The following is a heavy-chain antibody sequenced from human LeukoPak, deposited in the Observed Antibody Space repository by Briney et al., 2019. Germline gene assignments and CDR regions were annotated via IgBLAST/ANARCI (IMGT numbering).Heavy chain of an antibody. Sequence: KPSQTLSLTCTVSGASISRGLYYWSWIRQHPGQGLEWIGYIYYSGSTYYNPSLESRVTMSLDTSKRQFSLKLSSMTAADTAVYYCARGSYDGSGHRRFVSWGQGTLVTVSS. V-gene: IGHV4-31*03. CDR1: GASISRGLYY. J-gene: IGHJ4*02. CDR3: ARGSYDGSGHRRFVS. D-gene: IGHD3-22*01. CDR2: IYYSGST.